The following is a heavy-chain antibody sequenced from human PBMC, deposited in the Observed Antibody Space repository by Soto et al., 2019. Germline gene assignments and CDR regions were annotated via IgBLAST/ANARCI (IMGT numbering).Heavy chain of an antibody. Sequence: SETLSLTCTVSGGSISSGNYYWSWIRQPPGKGLEWIGYIYYSGNTNYNPSLKSRVTISVDTSKNQFSLKLSSVTAADTAVYYCARIIGEYDVFDIWGLGTMVTVSS. D-gene: IGHD7-27*01. CDR1: GGSISSGNYY. CDR2: IYYSGNT. J-gene: IGHJ3*02. CDR3: ARIIGEYDVFDI. V-gene: IGHV4-61*01.